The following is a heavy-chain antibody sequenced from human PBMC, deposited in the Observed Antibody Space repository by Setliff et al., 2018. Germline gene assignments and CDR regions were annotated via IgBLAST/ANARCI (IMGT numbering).Heavy chain of an antibody. CDR2: VYHSGGT. CDR1: GGSISSGSDY. CDR3: ARHVKVATEYIDC. D-gene: IGHD5-12*01. V-gene: IGHV4-39*01. Sequence: PSETLSLTCTVSGGSISSGSDYWAWIRQPPGKGLEWLGTVYHSGGTYYNPSLKSRVTMSVDTSKNLFSLKLNSVTAADTALYYCARHVKVATEYIDCWGQGTLVTVSS. J-gene: IGHJ4*02.